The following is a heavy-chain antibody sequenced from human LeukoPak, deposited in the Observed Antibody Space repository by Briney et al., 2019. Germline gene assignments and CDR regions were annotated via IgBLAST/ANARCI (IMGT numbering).Heavy chain of an antibody. D-gene: IGHD1-26*01. V-gene: IGHV3-30*03. CDR3: VRDLGGRSGH. Sequence: GGSLRLSCAASGFTFSSYGMHWARQAPGKGLEWVAVISYDGSNKYYADSVKGRFTISRDNSKNTLYPQMNSLTAEDTAVYYCVRDLGGRSGHWGQGTLVTVSS. CDR2: ISYDGSNK. J-gene: IGHJ4*02. CDR1: GFTFSSYG.